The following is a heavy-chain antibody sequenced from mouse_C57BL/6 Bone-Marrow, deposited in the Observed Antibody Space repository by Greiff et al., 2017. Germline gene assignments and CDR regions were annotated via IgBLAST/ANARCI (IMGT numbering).Heavy chain of an antibody. CDR3: ARDGNGFAY. J-gene: IGHJ3*01. V-gene: IGHV5-12*01. Sequence: EVNVVESGGGLVQPGGSLKLSCAASGFTFSDYYMYWVCQTPEKRLEWVAYISNGGGSTYYPDTVKGRFTISRDNAKNTLYLQMSRLKSEDTAMYYCARDGNGFAYWGQGTLVTVSA. CDR2: ISNGGGST. D-gene: IGHD2-1*01. CDR1: GFTFSDYY.